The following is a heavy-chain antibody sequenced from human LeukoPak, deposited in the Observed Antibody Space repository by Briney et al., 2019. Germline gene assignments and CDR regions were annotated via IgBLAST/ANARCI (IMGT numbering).Heavy chain of an antibody. CDR1: GDSISSYY. V-gene: IGHV4-4*09. J-gene: IGHJ4*02. CDR2: IYTSGGT. Sequence: SETLSLTCTVSGDSISSYYWSWIRQPPGKELEWIGYIYTSGGTNYIPSLKGRVTISIDTSKNQFSLKLSSVTAADSAVYYCARLTRLSTSPDRYYLDYWGQGTLVTVSS. D-gene: IGHD6-6*01. CDR3: ARLTRLSTSPDRYYLDY.